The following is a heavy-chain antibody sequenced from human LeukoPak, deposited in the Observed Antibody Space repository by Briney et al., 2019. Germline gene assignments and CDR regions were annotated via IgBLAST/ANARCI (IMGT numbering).Heavy chain of an antibody. V-gene: IGHV1-69*05. CDR2: IIPIFGTA. Sequence: ASVKVSCKASGYTFTSYDINWVRQATGQGLEWMGGIIPIFGTANYAQKFQGRVTITTDESTSTAYMELSSLRSEDTAVYYCARDRVEGSSDAFDIWGQGTMVTVSS. CDR3: ARDRVEGSSDAFDI. D-gene: IGHD6-6*01. CDR1: GYTFTSYD. J-gene: IGHJ3*02.